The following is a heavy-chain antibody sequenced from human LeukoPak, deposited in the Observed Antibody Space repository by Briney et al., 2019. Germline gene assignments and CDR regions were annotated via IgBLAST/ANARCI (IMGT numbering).Heavy chain of an antibody. CDR1: GGSISSSSYY. D-gene: IGHD6-6*01. CDR2: IYYSGST. J-gene: IGHJ4*02. Sequence: SETLSLTCTVSGGSISSSSYYWGWIRQPPGKGLEWIGSIYYSGSTYYNPSLKSRVTISVDMSKNQISLKLSSVTAADTAVYYCARLEYRTSSWDYWGQGTLVTVSS. CDR3: ARLEYRTSSWDY. V-gene: IGHV4-39*07.